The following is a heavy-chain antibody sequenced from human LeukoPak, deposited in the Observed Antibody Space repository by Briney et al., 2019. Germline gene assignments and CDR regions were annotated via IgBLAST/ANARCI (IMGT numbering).Heavy chain of an antibody. Sequence: SETLSLTCTVSGGSISSSSFYWGWIRQPPGKGLEWFGTIFYSGSTYYNPSLKSRITISVVTSKNQFSLKRSSVTAADTAVYYCARHSRSGYSDYESAFDIWGQGTMVIVSS. D-gene: IGHD5-12*01. CDR1: GGSISSSSFY. V-gene: IGHV4-39*01. CDR3: ARHSRSGYSDYESAFDI. CDR2: IFYSGST. J-gene: IGHJ3*02.